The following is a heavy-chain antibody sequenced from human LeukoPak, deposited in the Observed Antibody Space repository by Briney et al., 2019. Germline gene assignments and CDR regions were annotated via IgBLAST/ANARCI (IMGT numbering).Heavy chain of an antibody. D-gene: IGHD3-22*01. Sequence: GGSLRLSCVGSGFTFRSHAMSWVRQAPEKGLEFVSGIYENGGTTYYADSVKGRFSISRDNSKNTLYLQMDSLRGEDTAVYYCARDDDTTGRYSRFDYWGQGTLVTVSS. J-gene: IGHJ4*02. CDR3: ARDDDTTGRYSRFDY. V-gene: IGHV3-23*01. CDR1: GFTFRSHA. CDR2: IYENGGTT.